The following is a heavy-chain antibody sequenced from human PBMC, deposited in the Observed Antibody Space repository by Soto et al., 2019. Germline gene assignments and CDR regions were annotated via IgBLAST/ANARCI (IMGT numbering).Heavy chain of an antibody. J-gene: IGHJ5*02. V-gene: IGHV4-30-4*01. CDR3: ARGRGYSYGLDP. Sequence: QVQLQESGPGLVKPSQTLSLTCTVSGDSISSNNNYWSWIRQPPGEGMEWIGFISYSGTTSYSPSLESRVAISLDTAKNTFSLSLSSVTAADTAVYYCARGRGYSYGLDPWGQGTLVTVSS. CDR2: ISYSGTT. CDR1: GDSISSNNNY. D-gene: IGHD5-18*01.